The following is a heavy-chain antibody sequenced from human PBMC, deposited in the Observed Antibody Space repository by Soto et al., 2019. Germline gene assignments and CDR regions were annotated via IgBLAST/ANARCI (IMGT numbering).Heavy chain of an antibody. CDR1: GGSINSDAYY. CDR3: ARDRSNSPDYYDY. CDR2: IYYSART. V-gene: IGHV4-30-4*01. J-gene: IGHJ4*02. D-gene: IGHD4-4*01. Sequence: PSETLSLTGPVSGGSINSDAYYWSWIRQPPGKGLEWIGHIYYSARTSYSPSLESRLTISLDTSKNQFSLRLSSVNASDTAVYYCARDRSNSPDYYDYWGQGTLVTVSS.